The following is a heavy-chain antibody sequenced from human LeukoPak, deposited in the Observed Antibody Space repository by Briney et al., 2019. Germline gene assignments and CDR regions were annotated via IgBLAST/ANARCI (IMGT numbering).Heavy chain of an antibody. J-gene: IGHJ4*02. CDR1: GYTFTNFD. CDR3: ARVGYSNSYDY. D-gene: IGHD4-11*01. Sequence: ASMKVSCKASGYTFTNFDINWVRQATGQGLEWMGWMNPNTGNAGYAQKFQDRVTITWDASISTAYMDLSSLRSEDTAVYYCARVGYSNSYDYWGQGTLVTVPS. V-gene: IGHV1-8*03. CDR2: MNPNTGNA.